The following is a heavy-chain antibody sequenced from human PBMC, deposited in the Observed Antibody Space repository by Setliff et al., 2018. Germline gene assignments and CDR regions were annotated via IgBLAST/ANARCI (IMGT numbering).Heavy chain of an antibody. Sequence: KTSETLSLTCTVSGGSISSYYWSWIRQPAGKGLEWIGRIYTSGSTNYNPSLKSRVTMSVDTSKNQFSLKRSSVTAADTAVYYCARAGGGSSFTAYYYYYYMDVWGKGTTVTVSS. CDR2: IYTSGST. J-gene: IGHJ6*03. D-gene: IGHD6-13*01. CDR3: ARAGGGSSFTAYYYYYYMDV. V-gene: IGHV4-4*07. CDR1: GGSISSYY.